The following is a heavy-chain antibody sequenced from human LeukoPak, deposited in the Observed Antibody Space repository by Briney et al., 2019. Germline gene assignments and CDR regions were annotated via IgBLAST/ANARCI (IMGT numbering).Heavy chain of an antibody. J-gene: IGHJ4*02. Sequence: GGSLRLSCAASDFSFITYAMSWVRQAPGKGLEWVSTISGGGDATYYADSVKGRFTISRDNSKNTLYLQMNSLRAEDTAVYYCAKDNDYSSLDYFDYWGQGTLVTVSS. D-gene: IGHD4-11*01. V-gene: IGHV3-23*01. CDR1: DFSFITYA. CDR2: ISGGGDAT. CDR3: AKDNDYSSLDYFDY.